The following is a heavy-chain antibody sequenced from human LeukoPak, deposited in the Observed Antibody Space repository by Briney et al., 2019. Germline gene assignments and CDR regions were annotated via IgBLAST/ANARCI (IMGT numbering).Heavy chain of an antibody. J-gene: IGHJ4*02. D-gene: IGHD5-18*01. CDR1: GGSISSHY. Sequence: SETLSLTCTVSGGSISSHYWSWIRQPPGKGLEWIGYIYYSGSTNYNPSLKSRVTISVDTSKNQFSLKLSSVTAADTAVYYCAREGYSYGQYYFDYWGQGTLVTVSS. CDR3: AREGYSYGQYYFDY. V-gene: IGHV4-59*11. CDR2: IYYSGST.